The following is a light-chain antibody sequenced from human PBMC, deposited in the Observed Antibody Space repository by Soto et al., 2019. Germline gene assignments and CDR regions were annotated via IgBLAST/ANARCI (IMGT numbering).Light chain of an antibody. J-gene: IGKJ3*01. CDR3: QQYGASPLFT. CDR1: QGVTTAY. CDR2: GAS. V-gene: IGKV3-20*01. Sequence: EVVLTQSPGTLSLSPGERATLSCRASQGVTTAYLAWYQHKPGQAPRLLIYGASNRATGIPDRFSGSGSWTDFTLTISRLEPEDFAVYSCQQYGASPLFTFGPGTKVYLK.